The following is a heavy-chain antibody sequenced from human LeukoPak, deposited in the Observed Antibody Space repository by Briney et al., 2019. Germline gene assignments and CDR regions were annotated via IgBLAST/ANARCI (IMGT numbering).Heavy chain of an antibody. Sequence: GASVKVSCKASGGTFSSYAISWVRQAPGQGLEWMGGIIPIFGTANYAQKFQGRVTITADKSTSTAYMEPSSLRSEDTAVYYCVSLSFPWYDSSGYPLQDYWGQGTLVTVSS. D-gene: IGHD3-22*01. CDR1: GGTFSSYA. CDR3: VSLSFPWYDSSGYPLQDY. CDR2: IIPIFGTA. V-gene: IGHV1-69*06. J-gene: IGHJ4*02.